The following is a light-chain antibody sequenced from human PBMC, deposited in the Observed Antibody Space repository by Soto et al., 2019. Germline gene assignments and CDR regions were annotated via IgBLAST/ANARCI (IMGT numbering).Light chain of an antibody. CDR2: GAS. Sequence: EIVMTQSPATLSVSPGERATLSCRASQSVSSNLAWYQQKPGQAPRLLIYGASTRATGIPARFSGSGSGTEFTLTISSLQSEDFAVYDCQQYNNWLSLTFGPGTKVDIK. J-gene: IGKJ3*01. CDR1: QSVSSN. V-gene: IGKV3-15*01. CDR3: QQYNNWLSLT.